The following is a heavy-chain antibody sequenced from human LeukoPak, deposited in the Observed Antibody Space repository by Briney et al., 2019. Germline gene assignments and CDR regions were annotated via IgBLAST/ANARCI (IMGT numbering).Heavy chain of an antibody. CDR3: TTRVSHGP. J-gene: IGHJ5*02. Sequence: GGSLRLSCAASGFSFSNVWMNWVRQAPGKGLEWVGRIKTQIDGGTTDYAAPVKDRFTISRDDSKNTLFLQMNSLKTEDTAVYYCTTRVSHGPWGQGTLVTVSS. V-gene: IGHV3-15*01. D-gene: IGHD4-11*01. CDR2: IKTQIDGGTT. CDR1: GFSFSNVW.